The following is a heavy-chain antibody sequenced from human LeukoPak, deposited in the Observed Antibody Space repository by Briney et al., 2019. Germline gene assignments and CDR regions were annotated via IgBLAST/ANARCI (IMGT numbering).Heavy chain of an antibody. V-gene: IGHV4-30-2*01. Sequence: SSETLSLTCAVSGGSISSGGYSWSWIRQPPGKGLEWIGYIYHSGSTYYNPSLKSRVTISVDRSKNQFSLKLSSVTAADTAVYYCARLDILTGYFVDYWGQGTLVTVSS. D-gene: IGHD3-9*01. CDR3: ARLDILTGYFVDY. J-gene: IGHJ4*02. CDR2: IYHSGST. CDR1: GGSISSGGYS.